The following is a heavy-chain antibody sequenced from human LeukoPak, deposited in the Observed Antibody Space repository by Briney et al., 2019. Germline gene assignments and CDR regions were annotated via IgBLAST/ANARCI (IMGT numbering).Heavy chain of an antibody. Sequence: SGGSLRLSCAASGFTFSSYAMSWVRQAPGKGLEWVSAISGSGGSTYYADSVKGRFTISRDNSKNTLYLQMNSLRAEDTAVYYCVRSYPGIAVAGPFDYWGQGTLVTVSS. J-gene: IGHJ4*02. V-gene: IGHV3-23*01. D-gene: IGHD6-19*01. CDR2: ISGSGGST. CDR1: GFTFSSYA. CDR3: VRSYPGIAVAGPFDY.